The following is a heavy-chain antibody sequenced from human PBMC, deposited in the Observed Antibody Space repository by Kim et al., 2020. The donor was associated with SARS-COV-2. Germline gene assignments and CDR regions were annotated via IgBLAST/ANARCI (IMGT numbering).Heavy chain of an antibody. CDR1: GFTFSTYA. Sequence: GGSLRLSCAASGFTFSTYAMHWVRQAPGKGLEWVAVISSDGSKKYYVDSVKGRFTISRDNPKNTLYLQMSSLRAEDTALYYCAKNYWVEAGGTMDYYVMDVWGQGTTVTVSS. CDR3: AKNYWVEAGGTMDYYVMDV. J-gene: IGHJ6*02. CDR2: ISSDGSKK. D-gene: IGHD6-13*01. V-gene: IGHV3-30*18.